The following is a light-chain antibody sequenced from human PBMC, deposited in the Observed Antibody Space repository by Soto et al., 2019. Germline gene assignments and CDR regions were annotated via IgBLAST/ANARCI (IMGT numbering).Light chain of an antibody. V-gene: IGKV1-39*01. Sequence: DIQMTQSRSSLSASVGDRVSITGRASQSISSYLNWYQQKPGKAPKLLIYAASSLQSGVPSRFSGSGSGTEFTLSITSLQPDDFATYYCQQCFWHWTFGQGTKVDI. CDR2: AAS. CDR1: QSISSY. J-gene: IGKJ1*01. CDR3: QQCFWHWT.